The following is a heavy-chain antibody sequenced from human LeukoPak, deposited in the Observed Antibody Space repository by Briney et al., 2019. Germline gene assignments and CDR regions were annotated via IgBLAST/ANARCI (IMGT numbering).Heavy chain of an antibody. V-gene: IGHV4-59*01. CDR3: ARDRGTWNDDGFDY. J-gene: IGHJ4*02. CDR1: GGSISYYY. CDR2: IYYSGST. Sequence: SETLSLTCTVSGGSISYYYWSWIRQPPGKGLEWIGYIYYSGSTTYNPSLKSRVTISVDTSKNQFSLKLSSVTAADTAVYYCARDRGTWNDDGFDYWGQGTLVTVSS. D-gene: IGHD1-1*01.